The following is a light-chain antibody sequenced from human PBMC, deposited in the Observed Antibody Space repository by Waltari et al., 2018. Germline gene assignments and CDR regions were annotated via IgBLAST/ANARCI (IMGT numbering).Light chain of an antibody. CDR2: DVN. J-gene: IGLJ2*01. V-gene: IGLV2-14*01. Sequence: QSALTQPASVSASPGQSITIPCTGTSGDIGCSDFVSWYQHHPGRAPKVLIFDVNHRPSGIPDRFSGSKSGNTASLTISGLQAEDDADYYCSSPSTNNVFVFGGGTKVTVL. CDR3: SSPSTNNVFV. CDR1: SGDIGCSDF.